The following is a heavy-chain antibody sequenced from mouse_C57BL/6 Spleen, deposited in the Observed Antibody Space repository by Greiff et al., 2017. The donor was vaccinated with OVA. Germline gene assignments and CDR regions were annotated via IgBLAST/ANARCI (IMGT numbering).Heavy chain of an antibody. D-gene: IGHD2-1*01. CDR1: GYTFTEYT. V-gene: IGHV1-62-2*01. CDR2: FYPGSGSI. Sequence: QVQLQQSGAELVKPGASVKLSCKASGYTFTEYTIHWVKQRSGQGLEWIGWFYPGSGSIKYNEKFKDKATLTADKSSSTVYMELSRLTSEDSAVYFCARHEDRDYGNYPTWFAYWGQGTLVTVSA. J-gene: IGHJ3*01. CDR3: ARHEDRDYGNYPTWFAY.